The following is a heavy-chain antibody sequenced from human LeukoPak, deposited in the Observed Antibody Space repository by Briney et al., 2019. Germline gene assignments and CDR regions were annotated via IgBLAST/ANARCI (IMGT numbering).Heavy chain of an antibody. J-gene: IGHJ6*02. CDR3: ARYCSSTSCYYYYGMDV. D-gene: IGHD2-2*01. Sequence: AGGSLRLTCAASGFTFSSYWMSWIRQAPGKGLEWVANIKQDGSEKYYVDSVKVRFTISRDNAKISLYLQMNSLRAEDTAVYYCARYCSSTSCYYYYGMDVWGQGTTVTVSS. CDR1: GFTFSSYW. CDR2: IKQDGSEK. V-gene: IGHV3-7*01.